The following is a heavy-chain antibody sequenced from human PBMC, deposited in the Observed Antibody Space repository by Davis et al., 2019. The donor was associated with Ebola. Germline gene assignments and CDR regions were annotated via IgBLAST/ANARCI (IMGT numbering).Heavy chain of an antibody. V-gene: IGHV1-3*01. J-gene: IGHJ5*02. CDR2: INAGNGNT. CDR1: GYTFTSYA. CDR3: ARDGYSSSSQNWFDA. D-gene: IGHD6-6*01. Sequence: AASVKVSCKTSGYTFTSYAMHWVRQAPGQRLEWMGWINAGNGNTKYSQKFQGRVTITRDTSASTAYMELSSLRSEDTAVYYCARDGYSSSSQNWFDAWGQGTLVTVSS.